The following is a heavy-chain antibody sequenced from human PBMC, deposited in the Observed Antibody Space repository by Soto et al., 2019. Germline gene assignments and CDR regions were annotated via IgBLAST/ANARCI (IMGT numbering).Heavy chain of an antibody. CDR2: IYYNGNN. Sequence: QVQLQESGPGLVKPSQTLSLTCAVSGGSISSGYYWCWIRQHPGKGLERIGYIYYNGNNYYNPSLRSRVTISVDTSEHQFSLTLTSVTAADTAMYYCARSVGLKFFDSWGQGILVTVSS. CDR3: ARSVGLKFFDS. V-gene: IGHV4-31*11. D-gene: IGHD2-15*01. J-gene: IGHJ4*02. CDR1: GGSISSGYY.